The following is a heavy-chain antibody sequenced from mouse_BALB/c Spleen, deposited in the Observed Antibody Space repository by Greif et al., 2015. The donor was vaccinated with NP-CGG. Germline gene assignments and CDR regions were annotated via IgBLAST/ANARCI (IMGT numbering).Heavy chain of an antibody. V-gene: IGHV5-12-1*01. CDR3: ARHYYGSSYSY. CDR2: ISSGGGST. D-gene: IGHD1-1*01. J-gene: IGHJ2*01. CDR1: GFAFSSYD. Sequence: EVQLVESGGGLVKPGGSLKLSCAASGFAFSSYDMSWVRQTPEKRLEWVAYISSGGGSTYYPDTVKGRFTISRDNAKNTLYLQMSSLKSEDTAMYYCARHYYGSSYSYWGQGTTLTVSS.